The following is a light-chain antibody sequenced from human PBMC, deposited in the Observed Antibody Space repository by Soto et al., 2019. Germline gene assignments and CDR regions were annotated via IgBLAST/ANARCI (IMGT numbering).Light chain of an antibody. CDR1: QSVGRDY. Sequence: PGESVTLSCRASQSVGRDYLAWFQHKPGQAPRLLVHHASTRATGVPDRFSGSGSGTDFTFTVSRLEPEDFAIYYCRQYASEPLTFGGGTKLEVK. J-gene: IGKJ4*01. V-gene: IGKV3-20*01. CDR2: HAS. CDR3: RQYASEPLT.